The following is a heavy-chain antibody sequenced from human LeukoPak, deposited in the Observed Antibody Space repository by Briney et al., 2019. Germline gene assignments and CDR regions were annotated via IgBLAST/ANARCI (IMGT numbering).Heavy chain of an antibody. CDR1: GGSISSYY. Sequence: PSETLSLTCTVSGGSISSYYWSWIRQPPGKALEWIGYIYYSGSTNYNPSLKSRVTISVDTSKNQFSLKLSSVTAADTAVYYCARVVYSSGCFDYWGQGTLVTVSS. J-gene: IGHJ4*02. D-gene: IGHD6-19*01. V-gene: IGHV4-59*01. CDR2: IYYSGST. CDR3: ARVVYSSGCFDY.